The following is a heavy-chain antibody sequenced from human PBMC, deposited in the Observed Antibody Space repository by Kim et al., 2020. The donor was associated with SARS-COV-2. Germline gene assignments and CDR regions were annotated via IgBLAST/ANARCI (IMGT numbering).Heavy chain of an antibody. J-gene: IGHJ4*02. V-gene: IGHV3-13*04. CDR2: IGTAGDT. CDR3: ARSAHSGWHGTHFDY. Sequence: GGSLRLSCAASGFTFSSYDMHWVRQATGKGLEWVSAIGTAGDTYYPGSVKGRFTISRENAKNSLYLQMNSLRAGDTAVYYCARSAHSGWHGTHFDYWGQGTLVTVSS. CDR1: GFTFSSYD. D-gene: IGHD6-19*01.